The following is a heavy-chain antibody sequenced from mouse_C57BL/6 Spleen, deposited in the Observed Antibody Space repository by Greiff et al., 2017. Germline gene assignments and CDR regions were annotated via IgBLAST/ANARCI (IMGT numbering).Heavy chain of an antibody. D-gene: IGHD2-2*01. Sequence: QVQLQQPGAELVRPGSSVKLSCKASGYTFTSYWMDWVKQRPGQGLEWIGNIYPSDSETHYNQKFKDKATLTVDKSSSTAYMQLSSLTSDDSAVYYCARSGGYDVWFAYWGQGTLVTVSA. CDR1: GYTFTSYW. V-gene: IGHV1-61*01. CDR2: IYPSDSET. CDR3: ARSGGYDVWFAY. J-gene: IGHJ3*01.